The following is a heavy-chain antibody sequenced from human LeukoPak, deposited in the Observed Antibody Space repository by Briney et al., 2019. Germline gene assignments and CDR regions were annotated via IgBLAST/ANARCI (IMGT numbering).Heavy chain of an antibody. Sequence: ASVKVSCKASGYTFTGYFIHWVRQAPGQGLEWMGWINPNSGGTNYAQKFQGRVTMTRDTSISTAYMELSWLRSDDTAVYYCARAPPTTTDYGDYLTRWDYFDYWGQGTLVTVSS. CDR3: ARAPPTTTDYGDYLTRWDYFDY. CDR2: INPNSGGT. V-gene: IGHV1-2*02. J-gene: IGHJ4*02. D-gene: IGHD4-17*01. CDR1: GYTFTGYF.